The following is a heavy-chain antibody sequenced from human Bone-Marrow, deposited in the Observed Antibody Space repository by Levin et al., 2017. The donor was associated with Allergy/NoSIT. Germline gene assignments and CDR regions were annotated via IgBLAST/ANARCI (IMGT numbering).Heavy chain of an antibody. V-gene: IGHV1-24*01. Sequence: GESLKISCKVSGYTLTELSMHWVRQAPGKGLEWMGGFDPEDGETIYAQKFQGRVTMTEDTSTDTAYMELSSLRSEDTAVYYCATLTMVRFVGNWFDPWGQGTLVTVSS. J-gene: IGHJ5*02. CDR3: ATLTMVRFVGNWFDP. CDR1: GYTLTELS. CDR2: FDPEDGET. D-gene: IGHD3-10*01.